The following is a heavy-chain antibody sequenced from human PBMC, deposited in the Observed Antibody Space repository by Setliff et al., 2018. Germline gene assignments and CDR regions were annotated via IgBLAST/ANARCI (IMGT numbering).Heavy chain of an antibody. J-gene: IGHJ4*02. Sequence: ASVKVSCKASGYTFTSYDINWMRQASGQGLEWMGWMNPNSGNTGSTQKFQGRVTMTRNTSTSTAYMELSRLTSEDTAVYFCARGWAALGIIGYNLADYWGQGTLVTVS. V-gene: IGHV1-8*02. CDR3: ARGWAALGIIGYNLADY. CDR1: GYTFTSYD. CDR2: MNPNSGNT. D-gene: IGHD5-12*01.